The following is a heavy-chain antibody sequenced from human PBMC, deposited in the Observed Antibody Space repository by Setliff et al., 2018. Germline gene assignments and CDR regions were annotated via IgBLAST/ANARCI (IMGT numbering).Heavy chain of an antibody. Sequence: PSETLSLTCTVSGGSISSDYWSWIRQPPGKGLEWIGFIYTSLSTIYNSSLKSRVTISVDTSKNQFSLRLKSVTAADTAVYYCARGNSRSSVWYVVPHFDYWGQGTLVTVSS. V-gene: IGHV4-4*08. CDR3: ARGNSRSSVWYVVPHFDY. CDR1: GGSISSDY. CDR2: IYTSLST. J-gene: IGHJ4*02. D-gene: IGHD6-19*01.